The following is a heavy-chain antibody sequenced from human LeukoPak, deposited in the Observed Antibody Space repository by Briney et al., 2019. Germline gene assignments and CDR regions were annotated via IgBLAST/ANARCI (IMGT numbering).Heavy chain of an antibody. Sequence: PSETLSLTCTVSSGSISTSNYYWGWVRQPPGKALEWIGNIFYSGSTYYSPSLKSRVTISLDTSRNQFSLKLSSVTAADTAVYYCARVGYGYSYGYGYYYYYMDVWGKGTTVTVSS. CDR3: ARVGYGYSYGYGYYYYYMDV. D-gene: IGHD5-18*01. CDR2: IFYSGST. CDR1: SGSISTSNYY. V-gene: IGHV4-39*07. J-gene: IGHJ6*03.